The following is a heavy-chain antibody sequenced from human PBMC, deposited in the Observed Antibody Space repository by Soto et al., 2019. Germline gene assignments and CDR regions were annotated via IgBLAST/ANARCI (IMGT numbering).Heavy chain of an antibody. Sequence: QVQLQQWGAGLLKPSATLSLTCAVYGGSFSGYYWRRIRQPPGKGLEWIGEINHSGSTNYNPSLTSRVPLPVDTSKNQFSLKLSSVTVAATAVYYCSRGQRHKRRGAFDIWGQGTMVTVSS. D-gene: IGHD6-25*01. CDR1: GGSFSGYY. J-gene: IGHJ3*02. CDR3: SRGQRHKRRGAFDI. CDR2: INHSGST. V-gene: IGHV4-34*01.